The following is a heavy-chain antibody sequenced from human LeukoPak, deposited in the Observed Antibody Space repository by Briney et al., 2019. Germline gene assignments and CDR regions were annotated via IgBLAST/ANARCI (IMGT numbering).Heavy chain of an antibody. V-gene: IGHV3-23*01. Sequence: PGGSLRLSCAASAFTFSSYAMGWVRQAPGKGLEWVSGISSSGDSTHYADSVKARFTISRDNSKSTLYLQMNSLRAEDTAIYYCAKGDFYDTTDLDYWGREPWSPSPQ. CDR1: AFTFSSYA. D-gene: IGHD2-21*02. J-gene: IGHJ4*02. CDR3: AKGDFYDTTDLDY. CDR2: ISSSGDST.